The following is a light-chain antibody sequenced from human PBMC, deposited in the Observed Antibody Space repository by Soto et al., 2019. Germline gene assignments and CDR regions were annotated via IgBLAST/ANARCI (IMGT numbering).Light chain of an antibody. V-gene: IGKV1-17*01. J-gene: IGKJ4*01. Sequence: DIQMTQSPLSLSASVGDRVTITCRASQGIGNDLGWYQQKPGKVPTRLIYSASSLQSGVPSRFRGIEPGTESPLTSRSLQPEDLERYYCLHNNSYPLPSAGGPKVET. CDR2: SAS. CDR1: QGIGND. CDR3: LHNNSYPLP.